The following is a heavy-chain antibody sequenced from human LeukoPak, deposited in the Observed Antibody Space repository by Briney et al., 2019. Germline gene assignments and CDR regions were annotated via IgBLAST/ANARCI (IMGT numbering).Heavy chain of an antibody. CDR1: GGTLSSYA. CDR3: ARPHGSYSYYYYGMDV. CDR2: IIPIFGTA. D-gene: IGHD1-26*01. Sequence: ASVKVSCKASGGTLSSYAISWVRQAPGQGLEWMGGIIPIFGTANYAQKFQGRVTITADESTSTAYMELSSLRSEDTAVYYCARPHGSYSYYYYGMDVWGQGTTVTVSS. J-gene: IGHJ6*02. V-gene: IGHV1-69*01.